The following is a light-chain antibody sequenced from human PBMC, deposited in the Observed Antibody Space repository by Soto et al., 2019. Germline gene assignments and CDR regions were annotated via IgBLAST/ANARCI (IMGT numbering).Light chain of an antibody. Sequence: ETVMTQSPATQSVFPGERATLSCRASQSVSNNLAWYQQKPGQPPRLLIYGASTRVTGLPARFSGSGSGTEFTLTISSLQSEDFAVYYCQQYNNWPPLTFGGGTKVDI. J-gene: IGKJ4*01. CDR3: QQYNNWPPLT. CDR1: QSVSNN. CDR2: GAS. V-gene: IGKV3-15*01.